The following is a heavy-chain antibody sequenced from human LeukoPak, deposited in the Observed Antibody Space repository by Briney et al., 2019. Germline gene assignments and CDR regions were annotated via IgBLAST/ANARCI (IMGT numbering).Heavy chain of an antibody. CDR3: ARDREEYCSGGSCQAFDI. Sequence: GGSLRLSCAASGFTFSTYSMSWVRQTPEKGLEWVSAISADGGSTHYTISVKGRFIISRDTPKNTLYLQMNNLRAADPAVYYCARDREEYCSGGSCQAFDIWGQGTMVTVSS. J-gene: IGHJ3*02. V-gene: IGHV3-23*01. D-gene: IGHD2-15*01. CDR1: GFTFSTYS. CDR2: ISADGGST.